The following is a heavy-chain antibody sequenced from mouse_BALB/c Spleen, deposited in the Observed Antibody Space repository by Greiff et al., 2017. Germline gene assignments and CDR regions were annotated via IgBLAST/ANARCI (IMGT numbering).Heavy chain of an antibody. CDR2: IYPGSGNT. V-gene: IGHV1-77*01. CDR3: ARSITTATHDY. CDR1: GYTFTDYY. D-gene: IGHD1-2*01. J-gene: IGHJ2*01. Sequence: QVQLQQSGAELARPGASVKLSCKASGYTFTDYYINWVKQRTGQGLEWIGEIYPGSGNTYYNEKFKGKATLTADKSSSTAYIQLSSLTSEDSAVYFGARSITTATHDYWGQGTTLTVSS.